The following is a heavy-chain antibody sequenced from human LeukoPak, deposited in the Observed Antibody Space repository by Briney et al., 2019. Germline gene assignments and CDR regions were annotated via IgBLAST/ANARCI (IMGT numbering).Heavy chain of an antibody. Sequence: SQTLSLTCSVSGGSISSTTYYWSWIRQPAGKGLEWMGRIYSSGSTNYNPSLKSRVTISVDTSKNQFSLKVNSVTAADTAVYYCARGNHYYDSSGYYHNWFDPWGQGTLVTVSS. V-gene: IGHV4-61*02. D-gene: IGHD3-22*01. CDR2: IYSSGST. CDR1: GGSISSTTYY. J-gene: IGHJ5*02. CDR3: ARGNHYYDSSGYYHNWFDP.